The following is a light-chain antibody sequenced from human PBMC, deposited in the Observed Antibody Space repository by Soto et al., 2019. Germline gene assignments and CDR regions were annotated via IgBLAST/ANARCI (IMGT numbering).Light chain of an antibody. CDR2: DVN. Sequence: QSALTQPRSVSGSPGQSVTLSCTGTSSDVGTYNYVSWYQHHPGKAPTVVIYDVNKRPSGVPDRFSGSKSGNTASLTISELQTEDEADYYCCSYAGTYTWVFDGGTKVTVL. V-gene: IGLV2-11*01. CDR1: SSDVGTYNY. J-gene: IGLJ3*02. CDR3: CSYAGTYTWV.